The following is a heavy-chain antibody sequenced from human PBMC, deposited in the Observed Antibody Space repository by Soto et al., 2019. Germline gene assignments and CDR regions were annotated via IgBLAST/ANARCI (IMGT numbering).Heavy chain of an antibody. V-gene: IGHV3-49*04. Sequence: EVQVVESGGGLVQPGQSLRLSCFASGFTFGDSAFSWVRQAPGKGLEWVGFIRTKTLGGTAEYAASVKGRFSISRDDSKSIAYLQMNSLKTEDTAVYYCIRDMKYSYYFEAGHWGQGTLVTVSS. CDR2: IRTKTLGGTA. D-gene: IGHD5-18*01. J-gene: IGHJ4*02. CDR3: IRDMKYSYYFEAGH. CDR1: GFTFGDSA.